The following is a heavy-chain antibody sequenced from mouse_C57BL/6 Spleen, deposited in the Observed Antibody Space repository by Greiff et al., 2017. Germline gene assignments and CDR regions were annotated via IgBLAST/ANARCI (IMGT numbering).Heavy chain of an antibody. CDR1: GYSITSGYY. CDR3: ARANYDFDY. V-gene: IGHV3-6*01. Sequence: DVKLQESGPGLVKPSQSLSLTCSVTGYSITSGYYWNWIRQFPGNKLEWMGYISYDGSNNYNPSLKNRISITRDTSKNQFFLKLNSVTTEDTATYYCARANYDFDYWGQGTTLTVSS. D-gene: IGHD1-1*01. J-gene: IGHJ2*01. CDR2: ISYDGSN.